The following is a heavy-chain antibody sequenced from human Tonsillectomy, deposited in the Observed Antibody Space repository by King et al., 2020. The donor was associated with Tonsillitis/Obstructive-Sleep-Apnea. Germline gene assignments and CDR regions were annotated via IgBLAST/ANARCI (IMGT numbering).Heavy chain of an antibody. CDR2: INPGTGNT. CDR3: ARDRSGPDY. V-gene: IGHV1-3*01. CDR1: GFNFTDYA. D-gene: IGHD1-1*01. Sequence: VQLVPSGAEVKKPGASVKGSCKASGFNFTDYAVYWVRPAPGQEFEWMGWINPGTGNTKYSVKLQGRVTITRDTSASIAYLTLNSLRSEDTAVYYCARDRSGPDYWGQGSLVTVSS. J-gene: IGHJ4*02.